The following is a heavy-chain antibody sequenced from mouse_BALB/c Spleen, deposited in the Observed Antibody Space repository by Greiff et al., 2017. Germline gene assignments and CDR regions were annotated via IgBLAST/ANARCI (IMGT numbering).Heavy chain of an antibody. J-gene: IGHJ4*01. D-gene: IGHD1-1*01. Sequence: EVQRVESGGGLVKPGGSLKLSCAASGFTFSDYYMYWVRQTPEKRLEWVATISDGGSYTYYPDSVKGRFTISRDNAKNNLYLQMSSLKSEDTAMYYCAKDYYGSSYRYYAMDYWGQGTSVTVSS. CDR1: GFTFSDYY. CDR3: AKDYYGSSYRYYAMDY. V-gene: IGHV5-4*02. CDR2: ISDGGSYT.